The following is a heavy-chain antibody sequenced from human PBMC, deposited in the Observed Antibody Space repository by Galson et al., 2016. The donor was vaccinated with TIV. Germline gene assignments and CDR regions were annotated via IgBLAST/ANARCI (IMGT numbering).Heavy chain of an antibody. CDR3: ARSRYFDSTDYYYGEDAFDI. CDR2: ITPILDVA. CDR1: GGPFTSYS. D-gene: IGHD3-22*01. V-gene: IGHV1-69*02. J-gene: IGHJ3*02. Sequence: SVKVSCKASGGPFTSYSIIWVRQAPGHGLEWMGRITPILDVATYAQKFQDRVTITADKSTSTAYMDLSNLRAADTAVYYCARSRYFDSTDYYYGEDAFDIWGRGTRVTVSS.